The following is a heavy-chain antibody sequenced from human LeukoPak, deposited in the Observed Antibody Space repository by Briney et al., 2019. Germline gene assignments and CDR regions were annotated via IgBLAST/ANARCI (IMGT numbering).Heavy chain of an antibody. CDR3: ARPPLPNAREQQLVPY. D-gene: IGHD6-13*01. CDR1: GFTFSSYA. Sequence: PGGSLRLSCAASGFTFSSYAMSWVRQAPGKGLEWVSAISGSGGSTYYADSVKGRFTISRDNSKNTLYLQMNSLRAEDTAVYYCARPPLPNAREQQLVPYWGQGTLVTVSS. V-gene: IGHV3-23*01. J-gene: IGHJ4*02. CDR2: ISGSGGST.